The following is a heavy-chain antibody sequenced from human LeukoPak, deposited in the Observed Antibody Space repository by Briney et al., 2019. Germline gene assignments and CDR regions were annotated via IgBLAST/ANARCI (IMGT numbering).Heavy chain of an antibody. J-gene: IGHJ4*02. D-gene: IGHD3-22*01. CDR3: AREVFGSTYYYDSSGYPYFDY. V-gene: IGHV4-4*07. CDR2: IYTSGST. CDR1: GGSISSYY. Sequence: SETLSLTCTVSGGSISSYYWSWIRQPAGKGLEWIGRIYTSGSTNYNPSLKSRVTMSVDTSKNQFSLKLSSVTAADTAVYYCAREVFGSTYYYDSSGYPYFDYRGQGTPVTVSS.